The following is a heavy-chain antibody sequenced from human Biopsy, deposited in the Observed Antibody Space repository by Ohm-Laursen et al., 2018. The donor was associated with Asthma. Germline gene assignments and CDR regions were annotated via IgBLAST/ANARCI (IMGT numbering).Heavy chain of an antibody. D-gene: IGHD2-2*01. CDR3: ARKAGSCISRTCYSLDF. CDR1: GGTFNTYV. CDR2: INSVFGTT. J-gene: IGHJ4*02. Sequence: ASVKVSCKSLGGTFNTYVIGWVRQAPGQGLEWMGGINSVFGTTTYAQKFQDRVTITADDSTSTVYMELSSLRSEDTAVYYCARKAGSCISRTCYSLDFWGQGTLVTVSS. V-gene: IGHV1-69*13.